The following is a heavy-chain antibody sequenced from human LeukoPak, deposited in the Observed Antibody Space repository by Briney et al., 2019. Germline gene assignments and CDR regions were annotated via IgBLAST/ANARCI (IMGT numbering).Heavy chain of an antibody. Sequence: PSETLSLTCTVSGGSISSHCWSWIRQPPGKGLEWIGYIYYSGSTNYNPSLKSRVTISVDTSKNQFSLKLSSVTAADTAVYYCARVFRQWLAGYYYYYMDVWGKGTTVTVSS. CDR2: IYYSGST. J-gene: IGHJ6*03. D-gene: IGHD6-19*01. V-gene: IGHV4-59*11. CDR3: ARVFRQWLAGYYYYYMDV. CDR1: GGSISSHC.